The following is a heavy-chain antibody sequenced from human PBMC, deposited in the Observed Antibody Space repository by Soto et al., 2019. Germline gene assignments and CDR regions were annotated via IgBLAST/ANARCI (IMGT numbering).Heavy chain of an antibody. CDR3: ARDRYDTTTGYHLGADY. D-gene: IGHD3-9*01. J-gene: IGHJ4*02. Sequence: QVPLVQSGAEVKKPGASVKVSCKASDFSSLSYGFSWVRQAPGEGLEWMGCISGPNGNTNYALKFQGRVTMTTDTSTSTGYMELRSLRFDDTAVYYCARDRYDTTTGYHLGADYWGQGTRVTVSS. CDR2: ISGPNGNT. CDR1: DFSSLSYG. V-gene: IGHV1-18*01.